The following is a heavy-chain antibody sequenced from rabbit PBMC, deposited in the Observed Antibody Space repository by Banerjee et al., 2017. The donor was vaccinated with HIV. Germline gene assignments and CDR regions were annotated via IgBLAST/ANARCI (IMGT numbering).Heavy chain of an antibody. CDR1: GFSLSSSYR. V-gene: IGHV1S40*01. D-gene: IGHD1-1*01. J-gene: IGHJ4*01. Sequence: QSLEESGGDLVKPGASLTLTCKASGFSLSSSYRIYWVRQAPGKGLEWIACINTSSGNTVYASWAKGRFTISKTSSTTVTLQMTSLTAADTATYFCARHRAGGYGHDLWGPGTLVTVS. CDR3: ARHRAGGYGHDL. CDR2: INTSSGNT.